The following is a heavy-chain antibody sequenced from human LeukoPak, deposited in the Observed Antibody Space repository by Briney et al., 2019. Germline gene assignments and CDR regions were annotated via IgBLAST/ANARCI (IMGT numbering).Heavy chain of an antibody. Sequence: SETLSLTCTVSGGSISSSGYYWGWVRQPPGKGLEWIGTIHYSGSTSYNPSLESRVTISVDPSKNQFSLKVTSVTAADTAVYFWARGFRGDTFDYWGKGPLVTVSS. V-gene: IGHV4-39*07. CDR1: GGSISSSGYY. D-gene: IGHD5-18*01. CDR3: ARGFRGDTFDY. CDR2: IHYSGST. J-gene: IGHJ4*02.